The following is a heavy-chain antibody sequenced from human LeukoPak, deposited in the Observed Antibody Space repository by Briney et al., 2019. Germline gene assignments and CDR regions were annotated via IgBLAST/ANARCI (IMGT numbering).Heavy chain of an antibody. CDR3: ARDKRYRSSTSCYAFVY. CDR1: GYTFTGYY. Sequence: ASVKVSCKASGYTFTGYYMHWVRQAPGQGLEWMGWINPNSGGTNYAQKFQGWVTMTRDTSTSTVYMELSSLRSEDTAVYYCARDKRYRSSTSCYAFVYWGQGTLVTVSS. J-gene: IGHJ4*02. V-gene: IGHV1-2*04. D-gene: IGHD2-2*01. CDR2: INPNSGGT.